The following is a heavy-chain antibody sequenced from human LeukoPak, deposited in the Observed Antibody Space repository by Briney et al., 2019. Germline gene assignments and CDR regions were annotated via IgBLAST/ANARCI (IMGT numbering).Heavy chain of an antibody. CDR2: IVVGSGNT. J-gene: IGHJ4*02. CDR3: AAGSWATSYFDC. D-gene: IGHD2-2*01. V-gene: IGHV1-58*01. Sequence: SVKVSCKASGFTFTSSAVQWVRQARGQCLEWIGWIVVGSGNTNYAQEFQERVTITRDMSTSTAYMELSSLRSEDTAVYYCAAGSWATSYFDCWGQGTLVTVSS. CDR1: GFTFTSSA.